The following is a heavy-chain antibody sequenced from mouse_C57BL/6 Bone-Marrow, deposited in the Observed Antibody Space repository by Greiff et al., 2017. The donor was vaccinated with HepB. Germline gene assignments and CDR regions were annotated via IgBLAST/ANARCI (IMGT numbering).Heavy chain of an antibody. J-gene: IGHJ3*01. CDR3: VKAVSSGSSYTWFAY. CDR2: IRNKANGYAT. D-gene: IGHD1-1*01. Sequence: EVQGVESGGGLVQPGASLRLSCAASGFTFNDYHMSWVRQPPGKAPEWLALIRNKANGYATEYTASVKGRFTISSDNYQNILYLQMNHLRAEDSATYYCVKAVSSGSSYTWFAYWGQGTLVTVSA. CDR1: GFTFNDYH. V-gene: IGHV7-4*01.